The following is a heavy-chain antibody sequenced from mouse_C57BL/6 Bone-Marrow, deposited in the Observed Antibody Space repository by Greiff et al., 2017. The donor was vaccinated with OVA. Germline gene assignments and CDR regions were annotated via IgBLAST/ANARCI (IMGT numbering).Heavy chain of an antibody. CDR1: GYSITSGYY. D-gene: IGHD2-3*01. Sequence: EVQLQQSGPGLVKPSQSLSLTCSVTGYSITSGYYWNWIRQFPGNKLEWMGYISYDGSNNYNPSLKNRISITRDTSKNQFFLKLNSVTTEDTATYYCARGVYDGYSYYYAMDYWGQGTSVTVSS. CDR3: ARGVYDGYSYYYAMDY. V-gene: IGHV3-6*01. J-gene: IGHJ4*01. CDR2: ISYDGSN.